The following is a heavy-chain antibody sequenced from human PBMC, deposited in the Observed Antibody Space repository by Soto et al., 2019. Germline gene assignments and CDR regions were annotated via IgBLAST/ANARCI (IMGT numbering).Heavy chain of an antibody. CDR1: GYTFTSYA. CDR2: INAGNGGT. J-gene: IGHJ4*02. D-gene: IGHD3-10*01. V-gene: IGHV1-3*01. CDR3: ARDLMVRAVTVPGY. Sequence: QVRLVQCGVAVKKPGASVKVSCKASGYTFTSYAVNWVRQAPGQRLECRGWINAGNGGTRYSQKFQGRVTATRDTSASPAYMELRSLRSEGTAVYYCARDLMVRAVTVPGYWGQGTQVIVSS.